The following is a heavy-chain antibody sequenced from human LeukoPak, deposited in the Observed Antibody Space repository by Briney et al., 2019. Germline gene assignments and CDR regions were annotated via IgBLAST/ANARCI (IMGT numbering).Heavy chain of an antibody. V-gene: IGHV4-4*09. J-gene: IGHJ4*02. Sequence: GSLRLSCAASGFTFSSYEMNWVRQAPGKGLEWIGYIYTSGSTNYNPSLKSRVTISVDTSKNQFSLKLSSVTAADTAVYYCARVGHYYDSSGYYYRYYFDYWGQGTLVTVSS. CDR1: GFTFSSYE. D-gene: IGHD3-22*01. CDR3: ARVGHYYDSSGYYYRYYFDY. CDR2: IYTSGST.